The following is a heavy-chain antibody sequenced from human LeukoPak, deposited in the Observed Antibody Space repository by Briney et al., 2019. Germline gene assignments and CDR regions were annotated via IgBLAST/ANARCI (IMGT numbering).Heavy chain of an antibody. J-gene: IGHJ4*02. CDR2: ITPSGDSV. Sequence: PGGSLRLSCAASGFTFSDHYMTWIRLAPGKGPEWVSYITPSGDSVSYADSVKGRFTISRDNAKNSLYLQMNSLRAEDTAVYYCGRGHWGLDYWGQGTLVTVSS. D-gene: IGHD7-27*01. CDR3: GRGHWGLDY. V-gene: IGHV3-11*01. CDR1: GFTFSDHY.